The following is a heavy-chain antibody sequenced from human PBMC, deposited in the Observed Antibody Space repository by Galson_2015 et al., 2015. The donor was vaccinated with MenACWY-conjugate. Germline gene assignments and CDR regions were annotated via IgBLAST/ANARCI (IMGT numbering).Heavy chain of an antibody. V-gene: IGHV3-23*01. D-gene: IGHD3-22*01. CDR3: AKGQRITMIVVVIIPFDY. CDR1: GFTFSSYA. CDR2: ISGSGGST. J-gene: IGHJ4*02. Sequence: SLRLSCAASGFTFSSYAMSWVRQAPGKGLEWVSAISGSGGSTYYADSVKGRFTISRDNSKNTLYLQMNSLRAEDTAVYYCAKGQRITMIVVVIIPFDYWGQGTLVTVSS.